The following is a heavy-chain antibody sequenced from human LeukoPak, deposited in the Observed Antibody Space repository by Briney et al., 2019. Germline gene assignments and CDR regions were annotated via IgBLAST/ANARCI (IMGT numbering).Heavy chain of an antibody. J-gene: IGHJ4*02. Sequence: GESLKISCKGSGYIFTSYLISWVRQMPGEGLELMGRIDPSDSYTNYSPSFQGHVTISADKSISTAYLQWSSLKASDTAMYYCARGSSGWYSDYWGQGTLVTVSS. CDR3: ARGSSGWYSDY. D-gene: IGHD6-19*01. V-gene: IGHV5-10-1*01. CDR2: IDPSDSYT. CDR1: GYIFTSYL.